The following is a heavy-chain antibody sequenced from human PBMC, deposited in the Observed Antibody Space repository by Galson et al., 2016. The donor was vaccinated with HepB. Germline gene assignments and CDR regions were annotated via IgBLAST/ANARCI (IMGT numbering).Heavy chain of an antibody. CDR2: ISYDGSTE. J-gene: IGHJ4*02. Sequence: SLRLSCAASGFSFTSHSMHWVRQAPGKGLEWVAFISYDGSTEKYADSVKGRFSVFRDNSENTVFLQMNSLRVEDTALYFCTRDRWILRDFSGELGNWGQGTLVTVSS. V-gene: IGHV3-30*03. CDR1: GFSFTSHS. CDR3: TRDRWILRDFSGELGN. D-gene: IGHD2-15*01.